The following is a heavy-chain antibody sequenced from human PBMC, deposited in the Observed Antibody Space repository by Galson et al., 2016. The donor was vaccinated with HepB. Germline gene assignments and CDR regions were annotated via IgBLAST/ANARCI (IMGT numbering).Heavy chain of an antibody. CDR2: VNHAGVA. V-gene: IGHV4-34*01. J-gene: IGHJ6*02. CDR3: TRGGATSGNAFYQKYGMDI. Sequence: SETLSLTCALSGGSFTGYYWSWVRQSPGKGLEWIGEVNHAGVANSNPSLKSRVTNSVDSSKNQLSLKVNYVTAADTAIYYCTRGGATSGNAFYQKYGMDIWGQGTSVTVS. D-gene: IGHD1-26*01. CDR1: GGSFTGYY.